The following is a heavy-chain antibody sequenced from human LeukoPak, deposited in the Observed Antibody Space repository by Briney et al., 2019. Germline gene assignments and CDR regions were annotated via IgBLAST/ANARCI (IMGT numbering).Heavy chain of an antibody. D-gene: IGHD6-13*01. CDR2: INTDGSST. CDR1: GFTFSSYW. Sequence: PGGSLRLSCAASGFTFSSYWMHWVRQAPGKGLVWVSRINTDGSSTSYADSVKGRFTISRDNAKNSLYLQMNSLRAEDTALYYCEKGDSSRSWNSFNYGGQETLVTVPS. V-gene: IGHV3-74*01. J-gene: IGHJ4*02. CDR3: EKGDSSRSWNSFNY.